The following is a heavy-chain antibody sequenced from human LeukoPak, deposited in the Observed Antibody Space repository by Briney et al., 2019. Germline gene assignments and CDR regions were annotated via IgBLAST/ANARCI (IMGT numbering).Heavy chain of an antibody. J-gene: IGHJ4*02. CDR1: GYNFTNHW. Sequence: HGESLKISCKGSGYNFTNHWIGWVRQMPGKGLEWMGIIYPGDSDTRYSPSFQGQVTVSADKSISTAYVQWSSLKASDTATYYCASAAAVLTPRFFDYWGQGTLVTVSS. CDR3: ASAAAVLTPRFFDY. CDR2: IYPGDSDT. D-gene: IGHD4-23*01. V-gene: IGHV5-51*01.